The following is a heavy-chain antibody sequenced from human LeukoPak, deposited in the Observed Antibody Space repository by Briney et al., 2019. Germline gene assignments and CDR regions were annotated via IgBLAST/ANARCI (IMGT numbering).Heavy chain of an antibody. D-gene: IGHD3-10*01. V-gene: IGHV3-74*01. Sequence: GGSLRLSCAASGFTFSDYWIHWVRQAPGKGLVWVSRINTDGSITNYADSVKGRFSISRDNAKNTLYLQMSSLRAEDTTVYYCARDRGPRTGFMVREAYDYWGQGTLVTVSS. CDR1: GFTFSDYW. J-gene: IGHJ4*02. CDR3: ARDRGPRTGFMVREAYDY. CDR2: INTDGSIT.